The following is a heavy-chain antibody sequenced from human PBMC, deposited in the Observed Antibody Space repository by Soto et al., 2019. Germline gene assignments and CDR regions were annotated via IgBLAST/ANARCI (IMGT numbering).Heavy chain of an antibody. CDR3: AKDRVQAYYDYVWGTPNWFDP. CDR1: GFTFSSYA. J-gene: IGHJ5*02. Sequence: EVQLLESGGGLVQPGGSLRLSCAASGFTFSSYAMSWVRQAPGKGLEWVSAISGSGGSTYYADSVKGRFTISRDNSKNTLYLQMNSLRAEDTAVYYCAKDRVQAYYDYVWGTPNWFDPWGQGTLVTVSS. V-gene: IGHV3-23*01. D-gene: IGHD3-16*01. CDR2: ISGSGGST.